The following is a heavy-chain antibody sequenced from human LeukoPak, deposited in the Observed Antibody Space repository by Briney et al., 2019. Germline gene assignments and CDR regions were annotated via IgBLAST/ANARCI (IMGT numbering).Heavy chain of an antibody. J-gene: IGHJ4*02. CDR2: IYYSGST. D-gene: IGHD2-2*02. V-gene: IGHV4-39*07. CDR3: ARGTTSIQV. CDR1: GGSISSSSYY. Sequence: PSETLSLTCTVSGGSISSSSYYWGWIRQPPGKGLEWIGSIYYSGSTYYNPSLKSRVTISVDTSKNQFSLKLSSVTAADTAVYYCARGTTSIQVWGQGTLVTVSS.